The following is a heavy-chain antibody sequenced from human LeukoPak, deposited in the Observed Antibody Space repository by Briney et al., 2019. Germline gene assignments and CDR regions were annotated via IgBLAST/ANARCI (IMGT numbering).Heavy chain of an antibody. Sequence: SETLSFTCAVYGGSFSGYYWSWIRQPPGKGLEWIGEINHSGSTNYNPSLKSRVTISVDTSKNQFSLKLSSVTAADTAVYYCASRYYYDSSGYSGPFDYWGQGTLVTVSS. V-gene: IGHV4-34*01. CDR3: ASRYYYDSSGYSGPFDY. D-gene: IGHD3-22*01. CDR2: INHSGST. J-gene: IGHJ4*02. CDR1: GGSFSGYY.